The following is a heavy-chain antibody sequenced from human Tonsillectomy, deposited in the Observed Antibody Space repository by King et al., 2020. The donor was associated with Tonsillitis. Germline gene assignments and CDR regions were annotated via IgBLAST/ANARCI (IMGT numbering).Heavy chain of an antibody. CDR3: ARPGYTTSYYYGGFDS. CDR2: IFYSGTT. D-gene: IGHD3-22*01. Sequence: QLQESGPGLVKPSETLSLTCTVSGGSISSRSSSGGWIRQPPGKGLERIGSIFYSGTTYYNPSLKSRVTISVDTSKNQFSLKLSSVTAADTAVYYCARPGYTTSYYYGGFDSWGQGTLVTVSS. J-gene: IGHJ4*02. V-gene: IGHV4-39*01. CDR1: GGSISSRSSS.